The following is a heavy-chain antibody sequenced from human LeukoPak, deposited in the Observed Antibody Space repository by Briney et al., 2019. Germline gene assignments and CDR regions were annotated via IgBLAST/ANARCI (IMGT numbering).Heavy chain of an antibody. CDR3: ARDLGQYYDTSDNWFDP. J-gene: IGHJ5*02. Sequence: GGSLRLSCAASGFTFSSYWMSWVRQAPGKGLEWVANIKQNGSEKYYVDSVKGRFTISRDNAKNSLYLQMNSLRAEDTAVYYCARDLGQYYDTSDNWFDPWGQGTLVTVSS. D-gene: IGHD3-22*01. CDR1: GFTFSSYW. CDR2: IKQNGSEK. V-gene: IGHV3-7*01.